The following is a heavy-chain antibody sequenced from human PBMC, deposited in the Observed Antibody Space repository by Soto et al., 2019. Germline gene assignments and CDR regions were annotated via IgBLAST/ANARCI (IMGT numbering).Heavy chain of an antibody. CDR3: ATERGVDKAIAVFDY. Sequence: GGSLRLSCAASGFTFSNAWMSWVRQAPGKGLEWVGRIKSKTDGGTTDYAAPVKGRFTISRDDSKNTLYLQMNSLKTEDTAVYYCATERGVDKAIAVFDYWGQGTLVTVSS. CDR1: GFTFSNAW. V-gene: IGHV3-15*01. CDR2: IKSKTDGGTT. D-gene: IGHD5-18*01. J-gene: IGHJ4*02.